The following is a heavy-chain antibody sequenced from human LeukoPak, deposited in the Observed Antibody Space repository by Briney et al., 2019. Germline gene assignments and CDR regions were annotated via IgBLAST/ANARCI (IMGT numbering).Heavy chain of an antibody. J-gene: IGHJ4*02. V-gene: IGHV4-59*12. CDR2: IYYSGST. D-gene: IGHD6-13*01. CDR1: GGSISSYY. Sequence: PSETLSLTCTVSGGSISSYYWSWIRQPPGKGLEWIGCIYYSGSTYYNPSLKSRVTISVDTSKNQFSLKLSSVTAADTAVYYCARDRGPDSSSWWATHSPLLAPFDYWGQGTLVTVSS. CDR3: ARDRGPDSSSWWATHSPLLAPFDY.